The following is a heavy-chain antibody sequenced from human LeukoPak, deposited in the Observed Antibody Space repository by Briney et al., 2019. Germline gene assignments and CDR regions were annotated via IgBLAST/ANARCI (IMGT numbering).Heavy chain of an antibody. CDR2: ISYDGSNK. D-gene: IGHD3-22*01. CDR3: AKVSLYDSSGTYRDY. V-gene: IGHV3-30*18. J-gene: IGHJ4*02. CDR1: GFTFSSYG. Sequence: GRSLRLSCAASGFTFSSYGMHWVRQAPGKGLEWVAVISYDGSNKYYADSVKGRFTISRDNSKNTLYLQMNSLRAEDTAIYYCAKVSLYDSSGTYRDYWGQGTLVTVSS.